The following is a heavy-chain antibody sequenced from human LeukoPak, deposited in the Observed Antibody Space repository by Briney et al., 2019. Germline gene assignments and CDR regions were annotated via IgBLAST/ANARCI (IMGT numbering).Heavy chain of an antibody. CDR2: IYYSGST. CDR3: ARGRLWQIDY. CDR1: GGSISSYY. V-gene: IGHV4-59*01. D-gene: IGHD5-18*01. J-gene: IGHJ4*02. Sequence: SETLSLTCTVSGGSISSYYWSRIRQPPGKGLEWIGYIYYSGSTNYNPSLKSRVTISVDTSKNQFSLKLSSVTAADTAVYYCARGRLWQIDYWGQGTLVTVSS.